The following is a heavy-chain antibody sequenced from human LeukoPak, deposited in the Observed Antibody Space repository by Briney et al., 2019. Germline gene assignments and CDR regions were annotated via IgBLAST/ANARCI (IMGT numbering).Heavy chain of an antibody. D-gene: IGHD6-19*01. J-gene: IGHJ4*02. V-gene: IGHV1-18*04. CDR3: ARDEVSGGWYNH. Sequence: ASVKVSCKASGYTFTSRGISWVRQAPGQGLEWRGWINCDSGNTNYAQKFQGRLTMTTDTSKSTAYMELRSLRSDDTAVYYCARDEVSGGWYNHWGQGTLVTVSS. CDR1: GYTFTSRG. CDR2: INCDSGNT.